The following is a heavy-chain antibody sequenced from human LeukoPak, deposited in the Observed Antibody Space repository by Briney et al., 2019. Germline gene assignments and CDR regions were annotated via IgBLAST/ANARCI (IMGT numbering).Heavy chain of an antibody. J-gene: IGHJ5*02. D-gene: IGHD3-22*01. Sequence: GGSQRLSCAASGFTFSSYSMNWVRQAPGKGLEWVSSISSSSSYIYYADSVKGRFTISRDNAKNSLYLQMNSLRAEDTAVYYCARADYYDSSGYPNWFDPWGQGTLVTVSS. CDR2: ISSSSSYI. CDR1: GFTFSSYS. V-gene: IGHV3-21*01. CDR3: ARADYYDSSGYPNWFDP.